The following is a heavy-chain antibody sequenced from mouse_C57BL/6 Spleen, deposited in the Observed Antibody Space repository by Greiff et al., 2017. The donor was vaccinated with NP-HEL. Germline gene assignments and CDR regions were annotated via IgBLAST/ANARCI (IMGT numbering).Heavy chain of an antibody. Sequence: VQLVESGAELVKPGASVKLSCKASGYTFTSYWMHWVKQRPGQGLEWIGMIHPNSGSTNYNEKFKSKATLTVDKYSSTAYMQLSSLTSEDAAVYYCARGTGNGWFADWGKGTLVTVSA. CDR2: IHPNSGST. CDR1: GYTFTSYW. V-gene: IGHV1-64*01. CDR3: ARGTGNGWFAD. J-gene: IGHJ3*01. D-gene: IGHD4-1*01.